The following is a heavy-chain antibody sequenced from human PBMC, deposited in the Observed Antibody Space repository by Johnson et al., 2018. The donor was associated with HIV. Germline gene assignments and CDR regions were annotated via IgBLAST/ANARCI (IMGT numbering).Heavy chain of an antibody. J-gene: IGHJ3*02. CDR3: ARVIRLGAVRLRHAFDI. CDR2: IPFHGNQQ. Sequence: QVQLVESGGGVVQPGGSLRLSCAASGYSFSSYGMYWARQAPDKGLEWVAYIPFHGNQQYYGDSVKGRFTISRDNSRDTVFLEMNSLRVEDTAVYYCARVIRLGAVRLRHAFDIWGQGTMVTVSS. V-gene: IGHV3-30*02. CDR1: GYSFSSYG. D-gene: IGHD4-17*01.